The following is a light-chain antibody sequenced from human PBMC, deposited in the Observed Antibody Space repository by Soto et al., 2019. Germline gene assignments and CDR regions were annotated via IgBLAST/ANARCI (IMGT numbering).Light chain of an antibody. CDR3: QKYNSAPWT. V-gene: IGKV1-27*01. CDR1: QGISNF. Sequence: DIQMTQSPSSLSASVGDRVTITCRASQGISNFLAWHQQKPGKVPKLLIYAASTLQSGVPSRFSGSGSGTDFTPTNTTLQPEDVATSYCQKYNSAPWTFGQGTKVEIK. CDR2: AAS. J-gene: IGKJ1*01.